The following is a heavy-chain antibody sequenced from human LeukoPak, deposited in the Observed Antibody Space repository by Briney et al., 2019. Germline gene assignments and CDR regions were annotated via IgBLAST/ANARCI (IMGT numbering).Heavy chain of an antibody. D-gene: IGHD2-2*01. CDR2: IKSDGSST. CDR3: ARTCSSTSCYAAFDI. CDR1: GFTFSSYW. J-gene: IGHJ3*02. Sequence: GGSLRLSCAASGFTFSSYWMHWVRQAPGKGLVWVSRIKSDGSSTNYADSVKGRFTISRDNPKNTLYLQMKSLRAEDTAVYYCARTCSSTSCYAAFDIWGQGTMVTVSS. V-gene: IGHV3-74*01.